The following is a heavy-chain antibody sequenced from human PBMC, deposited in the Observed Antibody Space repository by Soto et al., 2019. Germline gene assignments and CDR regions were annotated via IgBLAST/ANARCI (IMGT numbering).Heavy chain of an antibody. D-gene: IGHD2-15*01. V-gene: IGHV4-59*11. CDR3: ARGGWSLDS. Sequence: PSETLSLTCTVSGDSITNLYWSWIRQPPGKGLDWIGYIHYSGSTNYNPSLKSRVTMSVDTSKNQFSLKLSSVTAADTAVYYCARGGWSLDSWGQGTLVTVSS. CDR2: IHYSGST. J-gene: IGHJ4*02. CDR1: GDSITNLY.